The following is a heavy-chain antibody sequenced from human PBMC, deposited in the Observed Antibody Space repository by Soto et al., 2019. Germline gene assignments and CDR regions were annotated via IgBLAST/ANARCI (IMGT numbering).Heavy chain of an antibody. Sequence: SETLSLTCTVSGGSISSYYRSWIRQPPGKGLEWIGYIYYSGSTNYNPSLKSRVTISVDTSKNQFSLKLSSVTAADTAVYYCASVSKLETEDYYYMDVWGKGTTVTVSS. J-gene: IGHJ6*03. CDR2: IYYSGST. CDR3: ASVSKLETEDYYYMDV. D-gene: IGHD1-1*01. V-gene: IGHV4-59*01. CDR1: GGSISSYY.